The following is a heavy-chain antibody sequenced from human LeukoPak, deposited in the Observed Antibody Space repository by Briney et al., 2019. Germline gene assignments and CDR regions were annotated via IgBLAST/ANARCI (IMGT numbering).Heavy chain of an antibody. Sequence: GGSLRLSCAASGFTFSSYAMSWVRQAPGKGLEWVSAISGSGGSTYYADSVKGRFTISRDNSKNTLYLQMNSLRAEDTAVYYCAKELRVVPAAPNWFDPWGQGTLVTVS. CDR2: ISGSGGST. V-gene: IGHV3-23*01. CDR3: AKELRVVPAAPNWFDP. CDR1: GFTFSSYA. D-gene: IGHD2-2*01. J-gene: IGHJ5*02.